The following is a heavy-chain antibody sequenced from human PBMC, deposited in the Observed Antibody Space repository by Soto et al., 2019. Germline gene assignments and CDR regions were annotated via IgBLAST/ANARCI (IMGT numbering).Heavy chain of an antibody. V-gene: IGHV4-34*01. J-gene: IGHJ4*02. D-gene: IGHD2-15*01. CDR3: ARGYCSGGSCYLYYFDY. CDR1: GGSFSGYY. Sequence: SETLSLTCAVYGGSFSGYYWSWIRQPPGKGLEWIGEINHSGSTNYNPSLKSRVTISVDTSKNQFSLKLSSVTAADTAVYYCARGYCSGGSCYLYYFDYWGQGTLVTVSS. CDR2: INHSGST.